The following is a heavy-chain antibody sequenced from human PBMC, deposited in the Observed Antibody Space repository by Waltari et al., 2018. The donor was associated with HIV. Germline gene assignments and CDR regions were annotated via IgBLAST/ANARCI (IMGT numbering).Heavy chain of an antibody. CDR3: TRGNIWGSYRYFDY. Sequence: QIRLFQSDHAVRKPGASVTLSCTTSGYPFINSHVTWVRQALGQRLDWMGGITRYTANTNYTRESQGRVTLTTDAAAATAYLELRDLRPDDTAMYFCTRGNIWGSYRYFDYWGPGTLVTVS. D-gene: IGHD3-16*02. CDR2: ITRYTANT. J-gene: IGHJ4*02. V-gene: IGHV1-18*01. CDR1: GYPFINSH.